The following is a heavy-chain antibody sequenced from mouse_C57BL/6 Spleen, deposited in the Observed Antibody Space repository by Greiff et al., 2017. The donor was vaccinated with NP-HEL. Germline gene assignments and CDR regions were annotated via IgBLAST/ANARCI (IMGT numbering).Heavy chain of an antibody. J-gene: IGHJ3*01. Sequence: QVQLKQPGTELVKPGASVKLSCKASGYTFTSYWMHWVKQRPGQGLEWIGNINPSNGGTNYNEKFKSKATLTVDKASSTAYMQLSSLTSEDSAVYYGARERYYGREGFAYWGQGTLVTVSA. CDR2: INPSNGGT. CDR3: ARERYYGREGFAY. CDR1: GYTFTSYW. D-gene: IGHD1-1*01. V-gene: IGHV1-53*01.